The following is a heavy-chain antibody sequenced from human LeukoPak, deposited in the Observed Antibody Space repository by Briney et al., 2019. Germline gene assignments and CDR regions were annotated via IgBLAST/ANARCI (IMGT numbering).Heavy chain of an antibody. V-gene: IGHV4-31*03. CDR1: GGSISSGGYY. J-gene: IGHJ4*02. CDR3: ARGPATGPQYYDYVWGSYRSYYFDY. CDR2: IYYSGST. D-gene: IGHD3-16*02. Sequence: DPSETLSLTCTVSGGSISSGGYYWSWIRQHPGKGLEWIGYIYYSGSTYYNPSLKSRVTISVDTSKNQFSLKLSSVTAADTAVYYCARGPATGPQYYDYVWGSYRSYYFDYWGQGTLVTVSS.